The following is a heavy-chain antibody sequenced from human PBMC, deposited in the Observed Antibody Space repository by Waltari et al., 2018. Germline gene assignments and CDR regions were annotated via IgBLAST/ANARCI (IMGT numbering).Heavy chain of an antibody. Sequence: EVQLVESGGGLVQPGGSLRLSCAASGFRFSNNWMSWVRQAPGKGVEWVANMKEDGTQKYYVDSVRGRFTSSRDNTKNTLYLQMNSLRVEDTAVYYCARDWNWGFDYWGQGTLVTVSS. D-gene: IGHD7-27*01. J-gene: IGHJ4*02. CDR3: ARDWNWGFDY. CDR1: GFRFSNNW. V-gene: IGHV3-7*01. CDR2: MKEDGTQK.